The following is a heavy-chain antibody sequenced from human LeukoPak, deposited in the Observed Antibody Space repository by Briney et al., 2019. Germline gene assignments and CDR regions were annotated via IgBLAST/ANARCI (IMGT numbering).Heavy chain of an antibody. CDR1: GGSVTSTNW. CDR3: ARRNPAAAGHEVDS. Sequence: SETLSLTCDVSGGSVTSTNWWTWVRQPPGKGLEWIGEVHLDGRTNYNPSLKSRLIMSVDLPENHISLKLTSVTAADTAVYYCARRNPAAAGHEVDSWGQGTLVTVSS. V-gene: IGHV4-4*02. J-gene: IGHJ4*02. D-gene: IGHD6-13*01. CDR2: VHLDGRT.